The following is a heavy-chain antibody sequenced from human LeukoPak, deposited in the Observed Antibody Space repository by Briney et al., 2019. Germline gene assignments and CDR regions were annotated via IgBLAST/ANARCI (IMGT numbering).Heavy chain of an antibody. Sequence: SETLSLTCAVSGASISGSGYYLGWIRQPPGKVLEWIGNIYYTGSTYYNASLQSRVTISIDMSKNQFSLGLSSVTAADTAMYYCVKSGGYGLIDYWGQGTLVTVSS. CDR2: IYYTGST. CDR3: VKSGGYGLIDY. J-gene: IGHJ4*02. D-gene: IGHD6-19*01. V-gene: IGHV4-39*01. CDR1: GASISGSGYY.